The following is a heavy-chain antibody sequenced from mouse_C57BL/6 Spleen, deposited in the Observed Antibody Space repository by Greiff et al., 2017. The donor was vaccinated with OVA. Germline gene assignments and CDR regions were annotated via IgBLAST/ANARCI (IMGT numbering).Heavy chain of an antibody. D-gene: IGHD1-1*01. V-gene: IGHV1-53*01. CDR1: GYTFTSYW. CDR3: ARGGGSSYYWYFDV. J-gene: IGHJ1*03. CDR2: INPSNGGT. Sequence: QVQLQQPGTELVKPGASVKLSCKASGYTFTSYWMHWVKQRPGQGLEWIGNINPSNGGTTYNEKFKSKATLTVEKSSSTAYMQLSSLTTEDSAVYYCARGGGSSYYWYFDVWGTGTTVTVAS.